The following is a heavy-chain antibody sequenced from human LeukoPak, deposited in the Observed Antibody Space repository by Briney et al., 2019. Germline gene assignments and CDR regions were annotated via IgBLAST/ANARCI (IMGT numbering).Heavy chain of an antibody. V-gene: IGHV4-59*08. CDR3: ARHRPGPYDY. J-gene: IGHJ4*02. CDR2: IYYSGST. Sequence: PSETLSLTCTVSGGSISSYYWSWTRQPPGKGLEWIGYIYYSGSTSYNPSLKSRVTISVDTSKNQFSLKLSSVTAADTAVYYCARHRPGPYDYWGQGTLVTVSS. CDR1: GGSISSYY.